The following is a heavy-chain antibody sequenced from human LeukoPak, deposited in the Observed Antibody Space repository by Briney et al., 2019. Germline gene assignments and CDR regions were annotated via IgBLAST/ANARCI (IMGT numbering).Heavy chain of an antibody. CDR2: IYTSGST. J-gene: IGHJ4*02. Sequence: SETLSLTCTVSGGSISSGSYYWSWIRQPAGKGLEWIGRIYTSGSTSYNPSLESRVTISLDTSKNQFSLKLSSVTAADTAVYYCARDGSGYYDTSGYRNWGQGTLVTVSS. CDR3: ARDGSGYYDTSGYRN. V-gene: IGHV4-61*02. D-gene: IGHD3-22*01. CDR1: GGSISSGSYY.